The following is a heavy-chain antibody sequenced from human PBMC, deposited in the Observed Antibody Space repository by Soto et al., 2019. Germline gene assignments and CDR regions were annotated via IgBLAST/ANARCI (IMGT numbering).Heavy chain of an antibody. CDR3: AKVGSGWYDAFDI. D-gene: IGHD6-19*01. V-gene: IGHV3-23*01. J-gene: IGHJ3*02. CDR2: ISGSGGST. CDR1: GFTFSSYA. Sequence: EVQLLESGGGLVQPGWSLRLSCAASGFTFSSYAMSWVRQAPGKGLEWVSAISGSGGSTYYADSVKGRFTISRDNSKNTLYLQMNSLRAEDTAVYYCAKVGSGWYDAFDIWGQGTMVTVSS.